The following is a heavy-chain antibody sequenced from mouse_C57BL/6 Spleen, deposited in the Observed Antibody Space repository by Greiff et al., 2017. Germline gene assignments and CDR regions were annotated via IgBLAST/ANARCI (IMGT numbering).Heavy chain of an antibody. V-gene: IGHV1-15*01. CDR2: IDPETGGT. Sequence: VKLQESGAELVRPGASVTLSCKASGYTFTDYEMHWVKQTPVHGLEWIGAIDPETGGTAYNQKFKGKAILTADKSSSTAYMELRSLTSEDSAVYYCTRECYFDDWGQGTTLTVSS. CDR1: GYTFTDYE. J-gene: IGHJ2*01. CDR3: TRECYFDD.